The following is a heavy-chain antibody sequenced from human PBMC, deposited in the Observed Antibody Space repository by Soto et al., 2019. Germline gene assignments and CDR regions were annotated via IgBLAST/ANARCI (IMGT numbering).Heavy chain of an antibody. CDR2: IIPIFGTA. CDR3: ARVLVVPAAIASDYYYGMDV. D-gene: IGHD2-2*01. Sequence: QVQLVQSGAEVKKPGSSVKVSCKASGGTFSSYAISWVRQAPGQGLEWMGGIIPIFGTANYAQKFQGRVTITADESTSTAYMELSSLRSEDTAVYYCARVLVVPAAIASDYYYGMDVWGQGTTVTVSS. J-gene: IGHJ6*02. V-gene: IGHV1-69*01. CDR1: GGTFSSYA.